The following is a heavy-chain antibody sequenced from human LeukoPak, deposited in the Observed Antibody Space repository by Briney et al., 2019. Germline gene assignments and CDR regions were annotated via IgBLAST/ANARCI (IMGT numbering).Heavy chain of an antibody. CDR2: IYYSGST. CDR3: ARNYGGNLGFDY. Sequence: SETLSLTCTVSGGSISSYYWSWIRQPPGKGPEWIGYIYYSGSTNYNPSLKSRVTISVDTSKNQFSLKLSSVTAADTAVYYCARNYGGNLGFDYWGQGTLVTVSS. V-gene: IGHV4-59*01. CDR1: GGSISSYY. D-gene: IGHD4-23*01. J-gene: IGHJ4*02.